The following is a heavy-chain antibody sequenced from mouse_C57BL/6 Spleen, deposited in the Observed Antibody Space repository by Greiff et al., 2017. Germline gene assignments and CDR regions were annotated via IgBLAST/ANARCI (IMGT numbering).Heavy chain of an antibody. Sequence: QVQLQQPGAKLVKPGASVKLSCKASGYTFTSYWMHWVKQRPGQGLEWIGMIHPNSGSTNYNEKFKSKATLTVDKSSSTAYMQLSSLTSEDSAVYYCARWGLLQGAMDYWGQGTSVTVSS. V-gene: IGHV1-64*01. CDR3: ARWGLLQGAMDY. CDR1: GYTFTSYW. CDR2: IHPNSGST. J-gene: IGHJ4*01. D-gene: IGHD2-3*01.